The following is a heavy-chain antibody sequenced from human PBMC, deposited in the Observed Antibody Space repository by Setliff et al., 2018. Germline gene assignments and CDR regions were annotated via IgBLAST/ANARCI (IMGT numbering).Heavy chain of an antibody. CDR2: IYTSGST. CDR1: GGSISSGSYY. J-gene: IGHJ4*02. V-gene: IGHV4-61*09. D-gene: IGHD3-9*01. CDR3: ARGYGVLTGYYNY. Sequence: SETLSLTCTVSGGSISSGSYYWSWIRQPAGKGLEWIGHIYTSGSTNYNPSLKSRVTISVDTSKNQFSLKLSSVTAADTAVYYCARGYGVLTGYYNYWGQGTLVTVSS.